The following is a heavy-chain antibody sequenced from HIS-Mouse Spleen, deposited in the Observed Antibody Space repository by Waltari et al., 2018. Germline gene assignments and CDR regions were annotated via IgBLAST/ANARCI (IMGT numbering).Heavy chain of an antibody. Sequence: QLQLQASGPGLVKPSETLSLTCTVSGGSISSSSYYWGWIRQPPGKGLEWIGSIYYSGSTYYNPSLKSRVTISVDTSKNQFSLKLSSVTAADTAVYYCARDFHDFWSGYYGGDKKHDAFDIWGQGTMVTVSS. CDR2: IYYSGST. CDR3: ARDFHDFWSGYYGGDKKHDAFDI. V-gene: IGHV4-39*07. CDR1: GGSISSSSYY. D-gene: IGHD3-3*01. J-gene: IGHJ3*02.